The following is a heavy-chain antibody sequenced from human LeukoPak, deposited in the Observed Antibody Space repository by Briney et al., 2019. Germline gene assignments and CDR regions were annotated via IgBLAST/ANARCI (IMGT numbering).Heavy chain of an antibody. V-gene: IGHV3-48*04. D-gene: IGHD3-10*01. Sequence: PPGGSLRLSCAASGFTFSSYSMNWVRQAPGKGLEWISYISSSGTTIYYADSVKGRFSISRDNAKNSLYLQMNSLRAEDTAVYYCADGGTVRGVIHYWGQGTLVTVSS. CDR3: ADGGTVRGVIHY. J-gene: IGHJ4*02. CDR1: GFTFSSYS. CDR2: ISSSGTTI.